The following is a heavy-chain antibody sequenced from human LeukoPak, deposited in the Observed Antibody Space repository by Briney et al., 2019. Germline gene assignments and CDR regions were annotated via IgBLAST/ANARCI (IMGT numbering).Heavy chain of an antibody. CDR3: IRGMVGAPGNDY. D-gene: IGHD1-26*01. CDR1: GFTFSSYW. Sequence: PGGSLRLSCAASGFTFSSYWLHWVRQAPGKGLVWVSRIDTDGSFTSYADSVRGRFTISRDNAKNTLYLQMSSLRAEDTAVYYCIRGMVGAPGNDYWGHGTLVTVSS. CDR2: IDTDGSFT. J-gene: IGHJ4*03. V-gene: IGHV3-74*01.